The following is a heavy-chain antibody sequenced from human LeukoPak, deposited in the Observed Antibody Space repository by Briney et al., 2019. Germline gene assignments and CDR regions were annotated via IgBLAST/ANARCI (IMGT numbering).Heavy chain of an antibody. J-gene: IGHJ4*02. Sequence: GGTLRLSCAASGFTFSSYGMSWVRQAPGKGLEWVSAISGSGGSTYYADSVKGRFTISRDNSKNSLYLQMNSLRAEDTAVYYCASLWYYDILTGYYADYWGQGTLVTVSS. CDR2: ISGSGGST. V-gene: IGHV3-23*01. CDR3: ASLWYYDILTGYYADY. D-gene: IGHD3-9*01. CDR1: GFTFSSYG.